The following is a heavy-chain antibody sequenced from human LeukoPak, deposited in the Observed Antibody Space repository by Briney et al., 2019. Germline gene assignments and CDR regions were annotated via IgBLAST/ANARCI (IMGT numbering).Heavy chain of an antibody. D-gene: IGHD3-22*01. CDR1: GLTFINHG. J-gene: IGHJ4*02. Sequence: GGSLRLSCTASGLTFINHGMHWVRQAPGKGLEWVAFIRHDGSNKYYADSVKGRFTISRDNSKNTLYVQMNSLGAEDTAVYYCAKDRSDYYYDTTGPLNYWGQGALVTVSS. CDR2: IRHDGSNK. CDR3: AKDRSDYYYDTTGPLNY. V-gene: IGHV3-30*02.